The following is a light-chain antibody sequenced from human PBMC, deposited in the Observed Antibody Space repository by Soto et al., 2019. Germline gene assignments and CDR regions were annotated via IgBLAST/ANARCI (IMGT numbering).Light chain of an antibody. CDR1: QSVSSSY. Sequence: EVVLAQSPGTLSLSPGERATLSCRASQSVSSSYLAWYQQKLGQAPRLLIYGASFRATGIPDRFSGSGSGTDFPLTINRLEPEDFAVYYCQQYGSSPWTFGQGTKVEIK. CDR3: QQYGSSPWT. V-gene: IGKV3-20*01. CDR2: GAS. J-gene: IGKJ1*01.